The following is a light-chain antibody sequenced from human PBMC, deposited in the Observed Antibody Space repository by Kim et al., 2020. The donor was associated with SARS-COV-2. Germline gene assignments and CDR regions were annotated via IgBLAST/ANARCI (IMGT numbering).Light chain of an antibody. CDR3: QSYDPATHWV. V-gene: IGLV6-57*02. J-gene: IGLJ3*02. CDR2: EDN. Sequence: KTVTISCNGNSDSIVRNFVQWYQQRPGSAPTTVIYEDNQRPSGVPARFSASVDTSSNSASLTISGLRTEDEADYYCQSYDPATHWVFGGGTQLTVL. CDR1: SDSIVRNF.